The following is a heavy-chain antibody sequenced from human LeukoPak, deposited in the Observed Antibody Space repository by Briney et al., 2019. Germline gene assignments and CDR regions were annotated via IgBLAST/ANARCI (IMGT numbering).Heavy chain of an antibody. CDR2: IIPIFGTA. Sequence: ASVKVSYKASGGTFSIYAISWVRRAPGQGLEGMGGIIPIFGTANYAQKFQGRVTITADKSTSTAYMELSSLRSEDTAVYYCARDLKVGASLTTDAFDIWGQGTMVTVSS. V-gene: IGHV1-69*06. D-gene: IGHD1-26*01. J-gene: IGHJ3*02. CDR1: GGTFSIYA. CDR3: ARDLKVGASLTTDAFDI.